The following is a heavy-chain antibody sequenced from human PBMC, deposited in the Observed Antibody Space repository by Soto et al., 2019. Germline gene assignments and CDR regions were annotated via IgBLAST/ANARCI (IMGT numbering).Heavy chain of an antibody. V-gene: IGHV4-59*01. CDR2: IYYSGTT. Sequence: QVQLQESGPGLVKPSETLSLTCTVSGGSITNYLWSWIRQSPGKGLEWIGYIYYSGTTNYNPSLMSRVTISVDTSKNHFSLKLTSATAADTAVYYCARVYGSGSLTNWFDPWGRGTLVTVSS. D-gene: IGHD3-10*01. CDR1: GGSITNYL. J-gene: IGHJ5*02. CDR3: ARVYGSGSLTNWFDP.